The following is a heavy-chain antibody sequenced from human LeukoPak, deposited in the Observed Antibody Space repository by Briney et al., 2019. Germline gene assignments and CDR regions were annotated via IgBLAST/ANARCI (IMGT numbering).Heavy chain of an antibody. Sequence: GGSLRLSCAASGFTFNKFAMTWVRQAPGKGLEWVSTIADAGTYYADSVKGRFINSRDNSKNMLYLQLNSLRADDTAMYYCAKNLGPFDVRGQGTMVTVSS. CDR1: GFTFNKFA. V-gene: IGHV3-23*01. J-gene: IGHJ3*01. CDR2: IADAGT. D-gene: IGHD3-16*01. CDR3: AKNLGPFDV.